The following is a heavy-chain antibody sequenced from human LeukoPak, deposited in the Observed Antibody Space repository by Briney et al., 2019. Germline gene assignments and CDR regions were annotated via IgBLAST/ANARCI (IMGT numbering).Heavy chain of an antibody. J-gene: IGHJ5*02. D-gene: IGHD3-3*01. CDR3: ATRMGYDFWSGNSRPSIGSYKNWFDP. CDR1: GGSFSGYY. Sequence: PSETLSLTCAVYGGSFSGYYWSWIRQPPGKGLEWIGEINHSGSTNYNPSLKSRVTISVDTSKNQFSLKLSSVTAADTAVYYCATRMGYDFWSGNSRPSIGSYKNWFDPWGQGTLVTVSS. CDR2: INHSGST. V-gene: IGHV4-34*01.